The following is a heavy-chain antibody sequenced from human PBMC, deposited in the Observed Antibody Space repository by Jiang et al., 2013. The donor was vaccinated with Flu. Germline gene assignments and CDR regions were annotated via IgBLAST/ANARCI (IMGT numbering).Heavy chain of an antibody. CDR1: GDTLTSYG. D-gene: IGHD5-18*01. V-gene: IGHV1-69*06. CDR2: VIPIFGKT. J-gene: IGHJ4*02. Sequence: SGDTLTSYGISWVRQAPGQGLEWVGGVIPIFGKTDYAQKFQDRVTITADRSTDTVYMELSSLRSQDTAVYYCARGVGGYSYGYVLYWGQGTLVTVSS. CDR3: ARGVGGYSYGYVLY.